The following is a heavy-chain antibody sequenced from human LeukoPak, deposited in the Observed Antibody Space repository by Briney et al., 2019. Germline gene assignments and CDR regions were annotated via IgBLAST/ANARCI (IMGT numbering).Heavy chain of an antibody. J-gene: IGHJ4*02. CDR2: IKHDGSEK. D-gene: IGHD2-15*01. CDR1: GFTFSSYW. Sequence: GGSLRLSCAASGFTFSSYWMSWVRQAPGKGLEWVANIKHDGSEKYYVDSVKGRFTISRDNAKNSLSLQMNSLRAEDTAVYFCARDGVAVGCDYWGQGTLVTVSS. CDR3: ARDGVAVGCDY. V-gene: IGHV3-7*01.